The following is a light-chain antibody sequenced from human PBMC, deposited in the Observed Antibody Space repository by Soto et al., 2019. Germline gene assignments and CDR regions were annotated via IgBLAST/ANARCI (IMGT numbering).Light chain of an antibody. CDR2: GAS. Sequence: EIVMTQSPDTLYVSPGERATLSCRASQSVSSNLAWYQQKPGQAPRLLIYGASSRATGIPARFSGSGSGTEFTLTISSLQSEDFAVYYCQQYNKWPPYTFGQGTKLEIK. J-gene: IGKJ2*01. CDR1: QSVSSN. CDR3: QQYNKWPPYT. V-gene: IGKV3-15*01.